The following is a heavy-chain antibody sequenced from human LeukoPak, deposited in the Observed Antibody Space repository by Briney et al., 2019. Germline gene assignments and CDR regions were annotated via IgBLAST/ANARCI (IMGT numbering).Heavy chain of an antibody. V-gene: IGHV4-39*01. D-gene: IGHD3-22*01. Sequence: SETLSLTCSVSRGSISSPNYYWGWIRQSPEKGLEWIGNIYYSGSTYYNPSLKSRVTISVDTSKNQFSLKLSSVTAADTAVYYCARRQVTYYYDSSGYYFDYWGQGTLVTVSS. CDR2: IYYSGST. CDR3: ARRQVTYYYDSSGYYFDY. J-gene: IGHJ4*02. CDR1: RGSISSPNYY.